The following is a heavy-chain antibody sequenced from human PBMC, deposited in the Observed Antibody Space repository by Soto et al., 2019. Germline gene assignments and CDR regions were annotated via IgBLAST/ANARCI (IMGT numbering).Heavy chain of an antibody. V-gene: IGHV3-15*07. CDR3: TTANTMIGVVINYYGMEV. Sequence: PGVSLRLSCAASGFTFSNALMNWVRQAPGKGLEWVGRIKSKTDGGTTDYAAPVKGRFTISRDDSKNTLYLQMNSLKTEDTAVYYCTTANTMIGVVINYYGMEVWGQGTTVTVSS. J-gene: IGHJ6*02. CDR1: GFTFSNAL. CDR2: IKSKTDGGTT. D-gene: IGHD3-22*01.